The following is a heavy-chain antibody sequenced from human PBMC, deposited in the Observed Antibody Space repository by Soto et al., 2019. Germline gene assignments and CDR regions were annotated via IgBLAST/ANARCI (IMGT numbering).Heavy chain of an antibody. Sequence: YWIGWVRQMPGKGLEWMGIIYPGDSDTRYSPSFQGQVTISADKSISTAYLQWSSLKASDTAMYYCARSGGSIAVSVPFDYWGEGTLVTVS. CDR1: YW. CDR3: ARSGGSIAVSVPFDY. J-gene: IGHJ4*02. D-gene: IGHD6-6*01. CDR2: IYPGDSDT. V-gene: IGHV5-51*01.